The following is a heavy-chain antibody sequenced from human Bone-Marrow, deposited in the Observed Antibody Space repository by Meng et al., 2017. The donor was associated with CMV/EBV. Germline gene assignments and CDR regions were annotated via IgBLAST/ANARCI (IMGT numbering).Heavy chain of an antibody. V-gene: IGHV4-34*01. Sequence: SETLSLTCAVYGGSFSGYYWSWIRQPPGKGLECIGEINHSGSTNYNPSLKSRVTISVDTSKTQFSLKLCSVTAADTAVYYCARTPNYHYYYGMDVWGQGTTVTVSS. CDR2: INHSGST. J-gene: IGHJ6*02. CDR1: GGSFSGYY. CDR3: ARTPNYHYYYGMDV. D-gene: IGHD5-24*01.